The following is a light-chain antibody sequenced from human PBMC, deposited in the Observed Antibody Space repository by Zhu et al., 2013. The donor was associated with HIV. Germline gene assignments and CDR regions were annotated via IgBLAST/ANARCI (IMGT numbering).Light chain of an antibody. Sequence: QSVLTQPPSVSGAPGQRVTISCTGSSSNIGAGYDVHWYQQLPGTAPKLLIYGNSNRPSGVPDRFSGSKSGTSASLAISGLQSEDEGTYSCATWDDSLRGWVFGGGTKVTVL. CDR3: ATWDDSLRGWV. CDR1: SSNIGAGYD. CDR2: GNS. J-gene: IGLJ3*02. V-gene: IGLV1-40*01.